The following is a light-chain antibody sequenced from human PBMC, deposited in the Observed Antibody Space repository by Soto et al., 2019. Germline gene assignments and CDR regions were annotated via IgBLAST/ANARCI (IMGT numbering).Light chain of an antibody. J-gene: IGKJ1*01. CDR3: QQYYSSPKWT. CDR1: QNILYSSNNKNY. CDR2: WAS. V-gene: IGKV4-1*01. Sequence: DIVMTQSPDSLAVSLGERATINCKSSQNILYSSNNKNYLAWYQQKPGQPPKLLIYWASTRESGVPDRFSGSGSGTDFTLTISRLQAEDVAIYYCQQYYSSPKWTFGQGTKV.